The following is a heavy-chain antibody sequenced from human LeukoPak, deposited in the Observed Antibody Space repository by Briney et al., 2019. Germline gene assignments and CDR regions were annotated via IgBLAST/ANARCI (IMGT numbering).Heavy chain of an antibody. CDR2: IYYSVST. J-gene: IGHJ5*02. D-gene: IGHD7-27*01. Sequence: SETLSLTCTVSGGSISSSSYYWGWIRQPPGKGLEWIGSIYYSVSTYYNPSLKSRVTISVDTSKNQFSLKLSSVTAADTAVYYCARRGTGERNWFDPWGQGTLVTVSS. CDR1: GGSISSSSYY. CDR3: ARRGTGERNWFDP. V-gene: IGHV4-39*01.